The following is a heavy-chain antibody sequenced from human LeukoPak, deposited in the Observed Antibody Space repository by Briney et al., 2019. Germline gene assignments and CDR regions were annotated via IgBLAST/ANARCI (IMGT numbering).Heavy chain of an antibody. D-gene: IGHD3-10*01. CDR3: ARVLRPMASQYYFDY. CDR2: IYYSGAT. Sequence: SETLSLTCTVSGASINTYYWSWIRQPPGKGLEWIGYIYYSGATSYNPSLKTRVTISIDTSKNQFSLKLSSVTAADTAVYYCARVLRPMASQYYFDYWGQGTLVTVSS. J-gene: IGHJ4*02. CDR1: GASINTYY. V-gene: IGHV4-59*01.